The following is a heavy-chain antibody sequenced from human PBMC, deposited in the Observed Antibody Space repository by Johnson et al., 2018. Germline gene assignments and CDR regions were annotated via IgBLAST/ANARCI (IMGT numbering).Heavy chain of an antibody. Sequence: QVQLVQSGGGVVQPGRSLRLSCAASGFTFSSYAMHWVRQAPGKGLEWVAVISYDGSNKYYADSVKGRFSISRDNSKNTLYLQMNSLRAEDTGVYYCAGDRPSCRGEGHYFYYCMDVWGKGTTVTVSS. CDR1: GFTFSSYA. D-gene: IGHD2-15*01. V-gene: IGHV3-30-3*01. CDR3: AGDRPSCRGEGHYFYYCMDV. J-gene: IGHJ6*03. CDR2: ISYDGSNK.